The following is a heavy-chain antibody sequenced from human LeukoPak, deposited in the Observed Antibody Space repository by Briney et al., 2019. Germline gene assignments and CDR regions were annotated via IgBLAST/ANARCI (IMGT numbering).Heavy chain of an antibody. CDR2: IYYSGST. D-gene: IGHD1-14*01. Sequence: SETLSLTCTVSGGSISSGDYYWSWIRQPPGKGLEWIGYIYYSGSTYYNPSLNSRVTISVDTSKNQFSLELSSVTAADTAVYYCARVTGSITYIDFWGQGTLVTVSS. V-gene: IGHV4-30-4*01. CDR1: GGSISSGDYY. CDR3: ARVTGSITYIDF. J-gene: IGHJ4*02.